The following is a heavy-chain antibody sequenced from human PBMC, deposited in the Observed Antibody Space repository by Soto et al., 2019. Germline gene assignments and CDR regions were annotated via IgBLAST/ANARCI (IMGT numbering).Heavy chain of an antibody. Sequence: SETLSLTCAVYGGSFSGYYWRWIRQPPEKGLEWIGEINHSGSTNYNPSLKSRVTISVDTSKNQFSLKLSSVTAADTAVYYCARFRTYCSSTSCYANNWFDPWGQGTLVTVSS. CDR3: ARFRTYCSSTSCYANNWFDP. D-gene: IGHD2-2*01. V-gene: IGHV4-34*01. CDR2: INHSGST. CDR1: GGSFSGYY. J-gene: IGHJ5*02.